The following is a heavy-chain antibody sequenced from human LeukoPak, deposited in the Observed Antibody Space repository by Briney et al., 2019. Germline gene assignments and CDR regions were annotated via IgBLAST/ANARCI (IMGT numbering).Heavy chain of an antibody. CDR3: VRDGGVSGYDLLDY. CDR2: INQDGSEE. CDR1: GFTFSNYW. D-gene: IGHD5-12*01. V-gene: IGHV3-7*01. Sequence: GGSLRLSCAVSGFTFSNYWMTWVRQAPGKGLEWVAHINQDGSEEHYMDSVKARFTISRDNAKNSLSLQMNSLRAEDTAVYYCVRDGGVSGYDLLDYWGRGTLVTVSS. J-gene: IGHJ4*02.